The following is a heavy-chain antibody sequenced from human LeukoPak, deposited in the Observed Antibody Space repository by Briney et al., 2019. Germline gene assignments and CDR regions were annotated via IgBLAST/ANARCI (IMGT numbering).Heavy chain of an antibody. Sequence: ASVKVSCKASGYTFTSYYMHWVRQAPGQGLEWMGLINPTGGSTGYAQKFQGRVTMTRDMSTSTDYMELSSLRSEDTAIYYCARDNSVGDNAWWYDPWGQGTLVTVSS. CDR3: ARDNSVGDNAWWYDP. J-gene: IGHJ5*02. CDR2: INPTGGST. D-gene: IGHD1-26*01. CDR1: GYTFTSYY. V-gene: IGHV1-46*01.